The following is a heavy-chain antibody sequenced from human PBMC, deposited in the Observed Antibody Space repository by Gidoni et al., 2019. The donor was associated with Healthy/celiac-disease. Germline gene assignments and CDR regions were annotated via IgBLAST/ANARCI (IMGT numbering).Heavy chain of an antibody. Sequence: QVQLVQSGAEVKKPGASVKVSCKPSGYTFTSYAMHLVRQAPGQRLEWMGWINVGNGNTKYSQKFQGRVTITRDTSASTAYMELSSLRSEDTAVYYCARKQTIAAAGRGWFDPWGQGTLVTVSS. CDR1: GYTFTSYA. J-gene: IGHJ5*02. V-gene: IGHV1-3*01. CDR2: INVGNGNT. CDR3: ARKQTIAAAGRGWFDP. D-gene: IGHD6-13*01.